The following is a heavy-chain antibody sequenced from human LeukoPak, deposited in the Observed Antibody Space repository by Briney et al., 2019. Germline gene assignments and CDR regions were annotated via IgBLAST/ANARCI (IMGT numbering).Heavy chain of an antibody. CDR2: IYYSGST. V-gene: IGHV4-31*03. D-gene: IGHD1-14*01. J-gene: IGHJ3*02. Sequence: PSETLSLTCTVSGGSICSGGYYWSWIRQHPGKGLEWIGYIYYSGSTYYNPSLKSRVTISVDTSKNQFSLKLSSVTAADTAVYYCARGEPGVAFDIWGQGTMVTVSS. CDR3: ARGEPGVAFDI. CDR1: GGSICSGGYY.